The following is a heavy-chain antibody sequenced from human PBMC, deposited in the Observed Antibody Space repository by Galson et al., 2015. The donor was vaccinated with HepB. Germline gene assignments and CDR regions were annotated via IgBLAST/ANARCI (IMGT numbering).Heavy chain of an antibody. CDR3: AKPAAPWSFDY. CDR2: ILASGVST. D-gene: IGHD2-8*01. J-gene: IGHJ4*02. Sequence: SLRLFCAASGFTFSNYAMSWVRQAPGKGLEWVSAILASGVSTYYADSVKGRFTISRDNSKNTLYLQMNSLRAEGTAVYYCAKPAAPWSFDYWGQGTLLTVSS. CDR1: GFTFSNYA. V-gene: IGHV3-23*01.